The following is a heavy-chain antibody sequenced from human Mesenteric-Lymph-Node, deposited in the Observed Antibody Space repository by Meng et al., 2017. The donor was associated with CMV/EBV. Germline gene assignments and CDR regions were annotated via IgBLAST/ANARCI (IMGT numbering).Heavy chain of an antibody. CDR1: GFTFSTYA. Sequence: ETLSLTCAASGFTFSTYAMSWVRQAPGKGLEWVSGISGSGGSPYYPDSVKGRFTISRDNSKNTVYLQLDSLRAEDTAVYYCAKISRNSMAGGTFEYWGQGTRVTVSS. J-gene: IGHJ4*02. D-gene: IGHD6-19*01. CDR3: AKISRNSMAGGTFEY. CDR2: ISGSGGSP. V-gene: IGHV3-23*01.